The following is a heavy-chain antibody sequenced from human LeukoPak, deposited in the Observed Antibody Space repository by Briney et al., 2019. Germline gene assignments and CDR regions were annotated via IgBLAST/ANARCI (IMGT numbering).Heavy chain of an antibody. CDR1: GFTFDDYA. Sequence: GGSLRLSCAASGFTFDDYAMHWVRQAPGKGLEWVSGISWNGGSIGYADSVKGRFTISRDNAKNTLYLQIGSLRADDTAVYYCTRMSREAPGLPDLWGQGTLVTVSS. CDR2: ISWNGGSI. CDR3: TRMSREAPGLPDL. D-gene: IGHD5-24*01. J-gene: IGHJ5*02. V-gene: IGHV3-9*01.